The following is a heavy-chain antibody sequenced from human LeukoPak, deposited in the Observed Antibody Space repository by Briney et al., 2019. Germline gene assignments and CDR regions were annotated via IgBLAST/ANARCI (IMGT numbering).Heavy chain of an antibody. Sequence: PGGSLRLSCAASGFTFSTYWMSWVRQAPGKGLEWVGRIKSKTDGGTTDYAAPVKGRFTISRDDSKNTLYLQMNSLKTEDTAVYYCTTVGTDIVVVPAAIDYWGQGTLVTVSS. CDR3: TTVGTDIVVVPAAIDY. J-gene: IGHJ4*02. CDR1: GFTFSTYW. V-gene: IGHV3-15*01. D-gene: IGHD2-2*01. CDR2: IKSKTDGGTT.